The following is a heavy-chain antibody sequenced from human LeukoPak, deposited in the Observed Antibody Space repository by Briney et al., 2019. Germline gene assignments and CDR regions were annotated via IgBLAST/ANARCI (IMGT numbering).Heavy chain of an antibody. J-gene: IGHJ6*03. CDR3: ARVAIRGLRYFDWLNYYMDV. D-gene: IGHD3-9*01. CDR1: GFTFSSYE. Sequence: GGSLRLSCAASGFTFSSYEMNWVRQAPGKGLEWVSYISSSGSTIYYADSVKGRFTISRDNAKNSLYLQMNSLRAEDTAVYYCARVAIRGLRYFDWLNYYMDVWGKGTTVTISS. V-gene: IGHV3-48*03. CDR2: ISSSGSTI.